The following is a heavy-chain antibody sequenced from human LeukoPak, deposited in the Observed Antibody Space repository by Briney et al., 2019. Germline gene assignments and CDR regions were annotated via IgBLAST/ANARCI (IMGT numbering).Heavy chain of an antibody. CDR2: ISSSSSYI. D-gene: IGHD3-22*01. CDR3: ARDPALRYYDSSGYVDY. Sequence: GGSLRLSCAASGFTFSSYSMNWVRQAPGKGLEWVSSISSSSSYIYYADSVKGRFTISRDNAKNSLYLQMNSLRAEDTAVYYCARDPALRYYDSSGYVDYWGQGTLVTVSS. J-gene: IGHJ4*02. CDR1: GFTFSSYS. V-gene: IGHV3-21*04.